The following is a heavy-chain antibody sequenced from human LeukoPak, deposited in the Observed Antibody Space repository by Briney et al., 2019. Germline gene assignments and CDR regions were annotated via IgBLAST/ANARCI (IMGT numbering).Heavy chain of an antibody. CDR3: ARGLYRWYPIL. Sequence: GSLRLSCAASGFTFSSYGMHWVRQPPGKGLEWIGEINHSGSTNYNPSLKSRVTISVDTSKNQFSLKLSSVTAADTAVYYCARGLYRWYPILWGQGTLVTVSS. D-gene: IGHD6-13*01. CDR1: GFTFSSYG. CDR2: INHSGST. J-gene: IGHJ4*02. V-gene: IGHV4-34*01.